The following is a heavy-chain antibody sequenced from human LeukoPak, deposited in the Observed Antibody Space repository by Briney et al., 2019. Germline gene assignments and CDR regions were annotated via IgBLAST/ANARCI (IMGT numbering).Heavy chain of an antibody. J-gene: IGHJ4*02. Sequence: GGSLRLSCAASGFTFSSHSMNWVRQAPGKGLEWVSYISSGSGTIYYADSVKGRFTISRDNAKNSLYLLMNSLRDEDTAVYYCARGAYYSDYWGQGTLVTVSS. D-gene: IGHD3-16*01. CDR1: GFTFSSHS. CDR3: ARGAYYSDY. V-gene: IGHV3-48*02. CDR2: ISSGSGTI.